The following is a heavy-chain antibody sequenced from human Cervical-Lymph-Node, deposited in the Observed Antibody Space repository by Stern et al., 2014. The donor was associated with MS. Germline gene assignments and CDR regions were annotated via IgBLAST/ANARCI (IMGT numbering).Heavy chain of an antibody. Sequence: VQLEESGAEVKKPGASVKVSCKASGYIFTSYGISWVRQAPGQGLEWMGWISDDNGDTNYAQNVQGRVTMTTDTSTNTAYMELSSLRSDDTALYYCARDSLIRTFGVEEGMDVWGQGTTVTVSS. CDR3: ARDSLIRTFGVEEGMDV. CDR2: ISDDNGDT. CDR1: GYIFTSYG. J-gene: IGHJ6*02. V-gene: IGHV1-18*01. D-gene: IGHD3-3*01.